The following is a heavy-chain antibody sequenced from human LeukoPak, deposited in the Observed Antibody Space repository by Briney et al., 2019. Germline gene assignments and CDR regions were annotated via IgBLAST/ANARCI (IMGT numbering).Heavy chain of an antibody. Sequence: ASVNVSSKASGGTFNIYAISCVRQAPGQGLEWMGGIISIFGTANYAQKFQGRVTITADESTSTAYMELSSLRSEDTAVYYCARDSPASGSTLLDYWGQGTLVTVSS. CDR3: ARDSPASGSTLLDY. J-gene: IGHJ4*02. V-gene: IGHV1-69*13. CDR1: GGTFNIYA. D-gene: IGHD3-10*01. CDR2: IISIFGTA.